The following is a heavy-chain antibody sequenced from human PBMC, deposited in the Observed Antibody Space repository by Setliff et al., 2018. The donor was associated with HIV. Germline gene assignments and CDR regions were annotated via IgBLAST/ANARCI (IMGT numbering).Heavy chain of an antibody. CDR1: GGSITSGGDS. V-gene: IGHV4-31*03. CDR3: ARVLGVRRDHYDSSAPLRAAFDI. J-gene: IGHJ3*02. D-gene: IGHD3-22*01. Sequence: SETLSLTCTVSGGSITSGGDSWSWIRQHPGKGLKWIGYISYSGITYYDPSLKSRLTMSVDTSNNQFSLKLSSATAADTAVYYCARVLGVRRDHYDSSAPLRAAFDIWGQGTMVTVSS. CDR2: ISYSGIT.